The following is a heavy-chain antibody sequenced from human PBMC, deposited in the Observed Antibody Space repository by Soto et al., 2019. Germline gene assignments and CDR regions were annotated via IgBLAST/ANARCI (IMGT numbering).Heavy chain of an antibody. Sequence: GGSLRLSCAASGFTFNDNWMSWVRQAPGKGLEWVANIKQDGSAKDYVDSVKGRFTISRDNAKNSLYLQMNSLRAEDTAVYYCARGSNWGQGTMVTVSS. CDR3: ARGSN. CDR2: IKQDGSAK. J-gene: IGHJ3*01. V-gene: IGHV3-7*01. CDR1: GFTFNDNW.